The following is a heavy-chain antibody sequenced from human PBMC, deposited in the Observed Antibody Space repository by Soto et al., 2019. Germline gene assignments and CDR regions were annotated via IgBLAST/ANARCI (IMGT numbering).Heavy chain of an antibody. J-gene: IGHJ4*02. CDR2: ISWVGGST. V-gene: IGHV3-43*01. CDR1: GFTFDDYT. Sequence: EVQLVEAGGVVGQHGGSLRPSCAASGFTFDDYTMHWVRQAPGTGLGWVSLISWVGGSTYYADSVKGRFTISRDNSKNSLYLQMNSLRTEDTALYYCAKDYGYDSSGPCYYWGQGTRVTVSS. D-gene: IGHD3-22*01. CDR3: AKDYGYDSSGPCYY.